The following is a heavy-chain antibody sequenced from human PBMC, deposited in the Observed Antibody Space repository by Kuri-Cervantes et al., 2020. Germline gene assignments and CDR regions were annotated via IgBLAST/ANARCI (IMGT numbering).Heavy chain of an antibody. CDR2: IKQDGSEK. CDR1: GFTFSSCW. J-gene: IGHJ4*02. CDR3: ARGLNPWDLKDY. Sequence: GGSLRLSCAASGFTFSSCWMSWVRQAPGRGLEWVANIKQDGSEKYYLDSVKGRFTISRDNSKNSLYLQMNSLRDENTAVYYCARGLNPWDLKDYWGQGTLVTVSS. V-gene: IGHV3-7*01. D-gene: IGHD1-26*01.